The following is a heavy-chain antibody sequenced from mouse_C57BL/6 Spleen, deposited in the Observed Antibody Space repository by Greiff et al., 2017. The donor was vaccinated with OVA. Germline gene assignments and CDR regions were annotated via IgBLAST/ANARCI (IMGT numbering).Heavy chain of an antibody. CDR3: VREGITTVVATKAMDY. Sequence: EVQLVESGGGLVQPKGSLKLSCAASGFTFNTYAMHWVRQAPGKGLEWVARIRSKSSNYATYYADSVKDRFTISRDDSQSMLYLQMNNLKTEDTAMYYCVREGITTVVATKAMDYWGQGTSVTVSS. CDR2: IRSKSSNYAT. CDR1: GFTFNTYA. D-gene: IGHD1-1*01. J-gene: IGHJ4*01. V-gene: IGHV10-3*01.